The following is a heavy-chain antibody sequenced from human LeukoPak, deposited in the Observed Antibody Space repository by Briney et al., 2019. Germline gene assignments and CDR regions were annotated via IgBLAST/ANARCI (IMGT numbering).Heavy chain of an antibody. D-gene: IGHD3-10*01. CDR2: FYDSGST. J-gene: IGHJ6*02. V-gene: IGHV4-39*07. Sequence: PSETLSLTCSFSGGSISGTHYYWGWVRQPPGKGLEWIGSFYDSGSTFYNPSLKSRVTISVDTSKNQFSLKLSSVTAADTAVYYCARVPYGSGSFYYYGMDVWGQGTTVTVSS. CDR3: ARVPYGSGSFYYYGMDV. CDR1: GGSISGTHYY.